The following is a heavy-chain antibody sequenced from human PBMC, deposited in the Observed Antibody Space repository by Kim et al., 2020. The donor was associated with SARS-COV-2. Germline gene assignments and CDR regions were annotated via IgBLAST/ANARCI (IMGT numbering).Heavy chain of an antibody. CDR1: GFTFSNFA. Sequence: GGSLRLSCAASGFTFSNFAMSWVRQAPGKGLGWVSAISAGGGTTYYEDSVKGRFTISRDNSKNTLYLEMSRLRAEDTAEYYCARDAPSHSSGWNYWGQGT. CDR3: ARDAPSHSSGWNY. J-gene: IGHJ4*02. D-gene: IGHD6-19*01. CDR2: ISAGGGTT. V-gene: IGHV3-23*01.